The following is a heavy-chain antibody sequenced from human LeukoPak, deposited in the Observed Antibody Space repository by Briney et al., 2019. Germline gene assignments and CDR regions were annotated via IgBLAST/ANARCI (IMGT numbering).Heavy chain of an antibody. CDR1: GFTFSSYS. CDR3: ARDDSAWYAY. V-gene: IGHV3-48*04. J-gene: IGHJ4*02. CDR2: ISSSGRNI. Sequence: GGSLRLSCAASGFTFSSYSMNWVRQAPGKGLEWVSYISSSGRNIYYADSVKGRFTISRDNAKNSLYLQMNSLRAEDTAVYYCARDDSAWYAYWGPGTLVTVSS. D-gene: IGHD6-19*01.